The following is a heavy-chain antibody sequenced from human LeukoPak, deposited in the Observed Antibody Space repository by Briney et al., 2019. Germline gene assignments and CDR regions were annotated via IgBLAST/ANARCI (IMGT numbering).Heavy chain of an antibody. D-gene: IGHD5-18*01. V-gene: IGHV3-74*01. CDR3: ARGPDVDTAMVLGGDY. J-gene: IGHJ4*02. CDR2: INSDGSST. CDR1: GFTFSSYW. Sequence: GGSLRLSCAAPGFTFSSYWMHWVRQAPGKGLVWVSRINSDGSSTSYADSVKGRFTISRDNAKNTLYLQMNSLRAEDTAVYYCARGPDVDTAMVLGGDYWGQGTLVTVSS.